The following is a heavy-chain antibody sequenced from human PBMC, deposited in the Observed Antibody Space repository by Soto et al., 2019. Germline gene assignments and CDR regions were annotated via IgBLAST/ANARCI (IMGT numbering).Heavy chain of an antibody. CDR3: AADRRVQLVLGY. Sequence: ASVKVSCKASGFTFTSSAVQWVRQARGQRLEWIGWIVVGSGNTNYAQKFQERVTITRDMSTSTAYMELSSLGSEDTAVYYCAADRRVQLVLGYWGQGTLVTVSS. V-gene: IGHV1-58*01. D-gene: IGHD6-13*01. CDR2: IVVGSGNT. CDR1: GFTFTSSA. J-gene: IGHJ4*02.